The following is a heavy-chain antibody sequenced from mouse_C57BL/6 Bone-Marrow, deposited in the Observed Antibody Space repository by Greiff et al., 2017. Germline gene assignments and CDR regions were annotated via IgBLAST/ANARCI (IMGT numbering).Heavy chain of an antibody. J-gene: IGHJ3*01. Sequence: EVQRVESGGGLVKLGGSLKLSCAASGFTFSSYAMSWVRQTPEKRLEWVATISDGGSYTYYPDNVKGRFTISRDNAKNNLYLQMSHLKSEDTAMYYCARGNGYYVAWFAYWGQGTLVTVSA. D-gene: IGHD2-3*01. V-gene: IGHV5-4*01. CDR3: ARGNGYYVAWFAY. CDR2: ISDGGSYT. CDR1: GFTFSSYA.